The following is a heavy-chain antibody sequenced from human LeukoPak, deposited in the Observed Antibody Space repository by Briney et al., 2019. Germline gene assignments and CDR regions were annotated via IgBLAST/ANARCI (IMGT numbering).Heavy chain of an antibody. CDR3: AGQEGYFDTSGFFHY. Sequence: SETLSLTCTVSGGSISSSTNHWGWIRQPPGKGLEWIGSIYYSGGSTYYNPSLESRVTISVDTSKSQFSLKLSSVTAADTAVYYCAGQEGYFDTSGFFHYWGQGTLVTVSS. CDR2: IYYSGGST. CDR1: GGSISSSTNH. D-gene: IGHD3-22*01. J-gene: IGHJ4*02. V-gene: IGHV4-39*01.